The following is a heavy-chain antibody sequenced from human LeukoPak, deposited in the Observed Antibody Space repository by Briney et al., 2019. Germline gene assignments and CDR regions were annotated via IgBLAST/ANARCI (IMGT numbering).Heavy chain of an antibody. CDR2: IKQDRSEK. J-gene: IGHJ4*02. D-gene: IGHD6-25*01. CDR1: GFTFSSCW. Sequence: GGSLRLSCAASGFTFSSCWMSWVRQAPGKGLEWVANIKQDRSEKYYVDSVKGRFTISRDNAKNSLYLQMNSLRAEDTAVYYCASSMYSSELDYWGQGTLVTVSS. CDR3: ASSMYSSELDY. V-gene: IGHV3-7*01.